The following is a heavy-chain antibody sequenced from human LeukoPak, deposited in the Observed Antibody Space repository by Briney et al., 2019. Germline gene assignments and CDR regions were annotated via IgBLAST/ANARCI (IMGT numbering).Heavy chain of an antibody. V-gene: IGHV4-61*02. J-gene: IGHJ6*03. CDR3: ARDSTIFGVVIDYYYYYYMDV. Sequence: SETLSLTCTVSGGSISSGSYYWSWIRQPAGKGLEWIGRIYTSGSTNYNPSLKSRVTISVDTSKNQFSLKLSSVTAADTAVYYCARDSTIFGVVIDYYYYYYMDVWGKGTTVTVSS. CDR2: IYTSGST. CDR1: GGSISSGSYY. D-gene: IGHD3-3*01.